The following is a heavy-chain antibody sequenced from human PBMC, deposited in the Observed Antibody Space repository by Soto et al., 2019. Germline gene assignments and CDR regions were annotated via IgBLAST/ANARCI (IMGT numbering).Heavy chain of an antibody. CDR2: INPSGGST. J-gene: IGHJ5*02. Sequence: QVQLVQSGAEVKKPGASVKVSCKASGYTFTSYYMHWVRQAPGQGLEWMGIINPSGGSTSYAQKFQGRVTMTRDTSTSTVYMELSSLRSEETAVYYCARAGIAACRENWFDPWGQGTLVTVSS. V-gene: IGHV1-46*01. CDR3: ARAGIAACRENWFDP. CDR1: GYTFTSYY. D-gene: IGHD6-13*01.